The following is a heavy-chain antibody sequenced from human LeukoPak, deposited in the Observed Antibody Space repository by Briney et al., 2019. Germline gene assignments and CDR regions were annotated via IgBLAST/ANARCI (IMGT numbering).Heavy chain of an antibody. D-gene: IGHD1-1*01. CDR2: IWYDGSNK. Sequence: GGSLRLSCAASGFTFSSYGMHWVRQAPGKGLEWVALIWYDGSNKYYADSVKGRLTISRDNSKNTLYLQMNSLRAEDTAVYFCVLGAYWNDDKNAFHIWGPGTMVTVSS. V-gene: IGHV3-33*01. CDR3: VLGAYWNDDKNAFHI. J-gene: IGHJ3*02. CDR1: GFTFSSYG.